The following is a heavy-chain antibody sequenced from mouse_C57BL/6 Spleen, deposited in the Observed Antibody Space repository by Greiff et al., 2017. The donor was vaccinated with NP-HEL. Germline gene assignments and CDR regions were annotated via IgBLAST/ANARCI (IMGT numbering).Heavy chain of an antibody. Sequence: VQLQQSGPELVKPWASVKMSCKASGYTFTDYNMHWVKQSHGKSLEWIGYINPNNGGTSYNQKFKGKATLTVNKSSSTAYMELRSLTSEDSAVYYCASPSFYDPFAYWGQGTLVTVSA. CDR2: INPNNGGT. V-gene: IGHV1-22*01. CDR3: ASPSFYDPFAY. D-gene: IGHD2-3*01. J-gene: IGHJ3*01. CDR1: GYTFTDYN.